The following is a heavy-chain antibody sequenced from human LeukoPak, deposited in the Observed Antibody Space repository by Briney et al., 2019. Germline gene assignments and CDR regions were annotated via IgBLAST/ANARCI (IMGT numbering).Heavy chain of an antibody. V-gene: IGHV4-34*01. D-gene: IGHD3-22*01. CDR3: ARRYYYDSKSRPFDY. CDR1: GGSFSGYY. CDR2: INHSGST. Sequence: KPSETLSLTCAVYGGSFSGYYWSWIRQPPGKGLEWIGEINHSGSTNYNPSLKSRVTISVDTSKNQFSLKLSSVTAADTAVYYCARRYYYDSKSRPFDYWGQGTLVTVSS. J-gene: IGHJ4*02.